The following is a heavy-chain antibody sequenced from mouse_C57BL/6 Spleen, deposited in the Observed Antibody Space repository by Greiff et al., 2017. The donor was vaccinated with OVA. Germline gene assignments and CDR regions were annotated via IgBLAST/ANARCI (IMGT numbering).Heavy chain of an antibody. CDR1: GYTFTSYW. Sequence: QVQLQQPGAELVMPGASVKLSCKASGYTFTSYWMHWVKQRPGQGLEWIGEIDPSDSYTNYNQKFKGKSTLTVDKSSSTAYMQLSSLTSEDSAVYYCARSSTVVATRDAMDYWGQGTSVTVSS. J-gene: IGHJ4*01. V-gene: IGHV1-69*01. CDR2: IDPSDSYT. D-gene: IGHD1-1*01. CDR3: ARSSTVVATRDAMDY.